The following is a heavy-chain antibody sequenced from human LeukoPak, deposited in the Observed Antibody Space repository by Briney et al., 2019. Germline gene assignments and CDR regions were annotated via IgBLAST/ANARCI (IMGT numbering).Heavy chain of an antibody. V-gene: IGHV4-59*08. CDR2: IYYSGST. CDR1: GGSISSYY. Sequence: SETLSLTCTVSGGSISSYYWSWIRQPPGKGLEWIGYIYYSGSTNYNPSLKSRVTISVDASKNQFSLKLSSVTAADTAVYYCARGRTSSGCPDYWGQGTLVTVSS. CDR3: ARGRTSSGCPDY. J-gene: IGHJ4*02. D-gene: IGHD6-19*01.